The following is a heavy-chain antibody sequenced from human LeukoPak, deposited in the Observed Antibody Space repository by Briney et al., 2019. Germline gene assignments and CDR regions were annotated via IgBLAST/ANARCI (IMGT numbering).Heavy chain of an antibody. CDR1: GYTFTGYY. CDR3: ARDIGVCSGGSCYSSDY. V-gene: IGHV1-2*02. Sequence: GASVKVSCKASGYTFTGYYMHWVRQAPGQGLEWMGWINPNSGGTNYAQKFQGRVTMTRDTSISTAYMELSRLRSDDTAVYYCARDIGVCSGGSCYSSDYWGQGTLVTVSS. J-gene: IGHJ4*02. D-gene: IGHD2-15*01. CDR2: INPNSGGT.